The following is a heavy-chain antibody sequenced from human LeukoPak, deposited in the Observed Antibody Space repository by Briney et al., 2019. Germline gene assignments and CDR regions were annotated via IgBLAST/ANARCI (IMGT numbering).Heavy chain of an antibody. D-gene: IGHD2-8*01. CDR1: GGSISSYY. CDR3: ASSTPQYCTNGVCFYYYMDV. J-gene: IGHJ6*03. Sequence: SETLSLTCTVSGGSISSYYWSWIRQPPGKGLEWIGYIYYSGSTNYNPSLKSRVTISVDTSKNQFSLKLSSVTAADTAVYYCASSTPQYCTNGVCFYYYMDVWGKGTTVTVSS. CDR2: IYYSGST. V-gene: IGHV4-59*01.